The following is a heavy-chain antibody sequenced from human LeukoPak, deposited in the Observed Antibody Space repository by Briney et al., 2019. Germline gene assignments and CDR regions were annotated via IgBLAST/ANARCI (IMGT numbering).Heavy chain of an antibody. CDR3: AGLGRIAVAGPFDY. D-gene: IGHD6-19*01. Sequence: GASVKVSCKASGGTFSSYAISWVRQAPGQGLEWMGGIIPIFGTANYAQKFQGRVTITADESTSTAYMELSSLRSEDTAVYYCAGLGRIAVAGPFDYWGQGTLVTVSS. J-gene: IGHJ4*02. CDR1: GGTFSSYA. CDR2: IIPIFGTA. V-gene: IGHV1-69*13.